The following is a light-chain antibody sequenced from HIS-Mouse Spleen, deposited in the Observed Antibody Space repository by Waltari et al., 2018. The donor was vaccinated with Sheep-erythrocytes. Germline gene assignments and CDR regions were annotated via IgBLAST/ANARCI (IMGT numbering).Light chain of an antibody. J-gene: IGLJ2*01. CDR1: KLGDKY. Sequence: SYELTQPPSVSVSPGQTASITCSGDKLGDKYACWYQQTPGQSPVLVIYQDSKRPSGIPERVSGSNSGNTATLTISSLQPEDFATYYCQQSYSTPPLTFGGGTK. V-gene: IGLV3-1*01. CDR2: QDS. CDR3: QQSYSTPPLT.